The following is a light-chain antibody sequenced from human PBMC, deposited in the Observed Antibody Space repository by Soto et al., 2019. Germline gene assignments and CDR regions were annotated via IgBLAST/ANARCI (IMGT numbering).Light chain of an antibody. CDR3: QQYHLYWT. CDR2: GAS. CDR1: QRIATW. Sequence: DIQMTQSPSTLSASVGDRVTITCRASQRIATWLAWYQHQPGSAPKLLIYGASTLQSVVPSRFSGSGSGAEFTLTIDNLQPEDFATYYCQQYHLYWTLGPGTKVDI. V-gene: IGKV1-5*01. J-gene: IGKJ1*01.